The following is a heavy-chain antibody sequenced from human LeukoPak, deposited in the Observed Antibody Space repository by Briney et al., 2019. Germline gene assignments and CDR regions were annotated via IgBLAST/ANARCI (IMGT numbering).Heavy chain of an antibody. CDR2: IKRDGSDK. Sequence: GGSLRLSCAASGFTFSNYWINWVRQAPGKGLEWVASIKRDGSDKYYVDSVKGRFTISRDNAKNSLYLQMNSLRAEDTAVYYCAKDSNAYYYDSSGYYFDYWGQGTLVTVSS. CDR1: GFTFSNYW. CDR3: AKDSNAYYYDSSGYYFDY. J-gene: IGHJ4*02. V-gene: IGHV3-7*01. D-gene: IGHD3-22*01.